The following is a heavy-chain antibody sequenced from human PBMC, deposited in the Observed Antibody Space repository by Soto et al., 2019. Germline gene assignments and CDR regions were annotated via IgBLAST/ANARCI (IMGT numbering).Heavy chain of an antibody. Sequence: QVQLVESGGGVVQPGRSLRLSCAASGFTFSSYAMHWVRQAPGKGLEWVAVISYDGSNKYYADSVKGRFTISRDNSKNTLDLQMNSLRAEDTAVYYCARGTYDSSGYYLTDGMDVWGQGTTVTVSS. V-gene: IGHV3-30-3*01. CDR1: GFTFSSYA. CDR3: ARGTYDSSGYYLTDGMDV. D-gene: IGHD3-22*01. CDR2: ISYDGSNK. J-gene: IGHJ6*02.